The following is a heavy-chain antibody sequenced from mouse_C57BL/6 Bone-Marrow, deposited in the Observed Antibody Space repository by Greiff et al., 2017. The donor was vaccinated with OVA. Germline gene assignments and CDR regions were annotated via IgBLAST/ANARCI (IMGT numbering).Heavy chain of an antibody. CDR2: IYPRSGNT. V-gene: IGHV1-81*01. CDR3: ARWGYDYDDYFDY. CDR1: GYTFTSYG. Sequence: VKLVESGAELARPGASVKLSCKASGYTFTSYGISWVKQRTGQGLEWIGEIYPRSGNTYYNEKFKGKATLTADKSSSTAYMELRSLTSEDSAVYFCARWGYDYDDYFDYWGQGTTLTVSS. D-gene: IGHD2-4*01. J-gene: IGHJ2*01.